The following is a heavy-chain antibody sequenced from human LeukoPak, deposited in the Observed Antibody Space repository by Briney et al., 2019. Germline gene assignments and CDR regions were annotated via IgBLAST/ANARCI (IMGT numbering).Heavy chain of an antibody. CDR2: IWYDGSNK. J-gene: IGHJ4*02. CDR3: ARDSMVRGHYFDY. V-gene: IGHV3-33*08. Sequence: GGSLRLSCAASGFTFSSYGMHWVRQAPGKGLEWVAVIWYDGSNKYYADSVKGRFTISRDNSKNTLYLQTNSLRAEDTAVYYCARDSMVRGHYFDYWGQGTLVTVSS. D-gene: IGHD3-10*01. CDR1: GFTFSSYG.